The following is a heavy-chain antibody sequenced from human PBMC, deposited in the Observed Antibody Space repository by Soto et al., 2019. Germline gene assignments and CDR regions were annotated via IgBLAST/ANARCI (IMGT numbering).Heavy chain of an antibody. Sequence: PSETLSLTCAVYGGSFSGYYWSWIRQPPGKGLEWIGEINHSGSTNYNPSLKSRVTISVDTSKNQFSLKLSSVTAADTAVYYCARNYYDSSGYYPYYYYGMDVRGQGTTVTVSS. CDR1: GGSFSGYY. D-gene: IGHD3-22*01. CDR3: ARNYYDSSGYYPYYYYGMDV. V-gene: IGHV4-34*01. J-gene: IGHJ6*02. CDR2: INHSGST.